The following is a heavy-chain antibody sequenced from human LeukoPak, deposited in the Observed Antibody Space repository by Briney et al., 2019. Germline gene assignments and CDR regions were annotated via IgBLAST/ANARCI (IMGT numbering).Heavy chain of an antibody. J-gene: IGHJ4*02. D-gene: IGHD3-10*01. CDR2: MNPNSGNT. V-gene: IGHV1-8*01. CDR3: ARGRHRRGVTRDYFDY. CDR1: GYTFTSYD. Sequence: ASVKVSCKASGYTFTSYDINWVRQATGQGLEWMGWMNPNSGNTGYAQKFQGRVTMTRNTSISTAYMELSSLRSEDTAVYYCARGRHRRGVTRDYFDYWGQGTLVTVSS.